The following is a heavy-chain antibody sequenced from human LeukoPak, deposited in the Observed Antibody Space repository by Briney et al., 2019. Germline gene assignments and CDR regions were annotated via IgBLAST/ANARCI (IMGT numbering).Heavy chain of an antibody. D-gene: IGHD1-1*01. CDR3: ARDGYINDAFDI. CDR2: IHYRGTT. V-gene: IGHV4-31*03. J-gene: IGHJ3*02. CDR1: GVSLTTDDSF. Sequence: SETLSLTCTVSGVSLTTDDSFWSWIRPFPGKGLEWIGYIHYRGTTNYNPSLKSRLSMSIDMSKDQFSLNLTSVTAADTAIYYCARDGYINDAFDIWGQGIVVTVSS.